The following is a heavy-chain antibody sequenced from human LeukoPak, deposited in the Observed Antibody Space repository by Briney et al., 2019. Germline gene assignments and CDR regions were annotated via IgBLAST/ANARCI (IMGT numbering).Heavy chain of an antibody. D-gene: IGHD3-3*01. Sequence: PGGSLRLSCAASGFPFDSCWMHWVRQAPGKGLVWVSRINSDGSVTTYADTVKGRFTISRDNAKNTLYLQMNSLRVEDTAVYYCVTIVGGYYHPVEGLDIWGQGTMVTVSS. CDR1: GFPFDSCW. V-gene: IGHV3-74*01. J-gene: IGHJ3*02. CDR2: INSDGSVT. CDR3: VTIVGGYYHPVEGLDI.